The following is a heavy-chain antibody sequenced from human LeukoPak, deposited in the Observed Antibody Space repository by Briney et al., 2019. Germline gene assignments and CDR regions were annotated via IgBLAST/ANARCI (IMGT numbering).Heavy chain of an antibody. CDR2: IHSDESNK. CDR3: AKELTSGWFFDY. D-gene: IGHD6-19*01. V-gene: IGHV3-30*02. J-gene: IGHJ4*02. Sequence: GGSLRLSCSASGFTFRNYAMHWVRPPPGKGLEWVSFIHSDESNKYYSDAVKGRLTISRDNSQTMLYLQMSSMRPEDTAVYYCAKELTSGWFFDYWGQGTLVTVSS. CDR1: GFTFRNYA.